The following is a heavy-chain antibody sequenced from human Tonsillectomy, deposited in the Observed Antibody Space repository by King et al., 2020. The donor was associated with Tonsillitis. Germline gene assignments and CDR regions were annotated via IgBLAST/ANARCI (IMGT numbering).Heavy chain of an antibody. CDR2: IYYSGST. J-gene: IGHJ4*02. CDR1: GGSISSSSYY. CDR3: ARSDVLLWFGEPS. V-gene: IGHV4-39*01. D-gene: IGHD3-10*01. Sequence: QLQESGPGLVKPSETLSLTCTVSGGSISSSSYYWGWIRQPPGKGLEWIGSIYYSGSTYYNPSLKSRVTISVDTSKNQFSLKLSSVTAADTAVYYCARSDVLLWFGEPSWGQGTLVTVSS.